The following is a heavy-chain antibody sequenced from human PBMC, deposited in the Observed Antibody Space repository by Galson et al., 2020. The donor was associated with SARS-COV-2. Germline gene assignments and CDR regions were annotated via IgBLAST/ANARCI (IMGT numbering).Heavy chain of an antibody. V-gene: IGHV4-31*03. Sequence: SETLSLTCTVSGGSISSGGYYWSWIRQHPGKGLEWIGYIYYSGSTYYNPSLKSRVTISVDTSKNQFSLKLSSVTAADTAVYYCARGADIVVVVAATRGPWFDPWGQGTLVTVSS. CDR2: IYYSGST. CDR1: GGSISSGGYY. D-gene: IGHD2-15*01. J-gene: IGHJ5*02. CDR3: ARGADIVVVVAATRGPWFDP.